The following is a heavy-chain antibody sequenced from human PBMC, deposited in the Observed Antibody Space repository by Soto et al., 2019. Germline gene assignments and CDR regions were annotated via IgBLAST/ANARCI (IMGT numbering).Heavy chain of an antibody. V-gene: IGHV4-39*01. CDR2: IYYSGST. D-gene: IGHD2-2*02. CDR1: GGSISSSSYY. CDR3: ARRPRVVVVPAAIRVDYGMDV. J-gene: IGHJ6*02. Sequence: SETLSLTCTVSGGSISSSSYYWGWIRQPPGKGLEWIGSIYYSGSTYYNPSLKSRVTISVDTSKNQFSLKLSSVTAADTAVYYCARRPRVVVVPAAIRVDYGMDVWGQGTTVTVSS.